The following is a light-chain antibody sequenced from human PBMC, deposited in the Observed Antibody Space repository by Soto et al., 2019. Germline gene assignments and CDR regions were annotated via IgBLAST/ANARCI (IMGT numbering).Light chain of an antibody. J-gene: IGLJ1*01. Sequence: QSALTQPPSASGSPGQSVTISCSGTSSDVGGYDSVSWYQHHPGKVPKLIIFDVNKWPSGVPDRFSGSKSGNTASLTISGLQAEDEADYYCCSYAGSSYVFGTGTKVTVL. CDR1: SSDVGGYDS. CDR3: CSYAGSSYV. V-gene: IGLV2-8*01. CDR2: DVN.